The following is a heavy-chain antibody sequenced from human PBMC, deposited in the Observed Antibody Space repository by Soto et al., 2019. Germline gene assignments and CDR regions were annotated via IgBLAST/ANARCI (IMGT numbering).Heavy chain of an antibody. CDR3: ARQYYYDSSGYYSRGMDV. CDR2: IYPGDSDT. Sequence: PGESLKISCKGSGYSFTSYWIGWVRQTPGKGLEWMGIIYPGDSDTRYSPSFQGQVTISADKSISTAYLQWSSLKASDTAMYYCARQYYYDSSGYYSRGMDVWGQGTTVTVSS. CDR1: GYSFTSYW. J-gene: IGHJ6*02. V-gene: IGHV5-51*01. D-gene: IGHD3-22*01.